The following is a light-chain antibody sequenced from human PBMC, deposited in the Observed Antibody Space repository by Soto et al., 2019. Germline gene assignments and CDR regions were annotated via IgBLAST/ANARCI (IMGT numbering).Light chain of an antibody. CDR2: DVS. V-gene: IGLV2-14*03. Sequence: QLVLTQPASVSGSPGQSITISCTGTSSDIGTYNYVSWYQQHPGQAPKLMIYDVSNRPSGVSDRFSGAKSGNTASLTISGLQAEDEADYYCYSCSRSSGTRYVFGTGTKLTVL. J-gene: IGLJ1*01. CDR1: SSDIGTYNY. CDR3: YSCSRSSGTRYV.